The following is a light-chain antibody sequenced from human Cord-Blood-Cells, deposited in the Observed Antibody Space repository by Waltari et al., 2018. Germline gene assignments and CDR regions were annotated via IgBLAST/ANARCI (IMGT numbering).Light chain of an antibody. V-gene: IGKV1-39*01. J-gene: IGKJ4*02. CDR3: QQSYSTPPLT. CDR2: AAS. CDR1: QSISSY. Sequence: DLQTPQSPSSPSASVGDRVTIPCRASQSISSYLNWYQQKPGKAPKLLIYAASSLQSGVPSRFSGSGSGTDFTLTISSLQPEDFATYYCQQSYSTPPLTFGGGTKVEIK.